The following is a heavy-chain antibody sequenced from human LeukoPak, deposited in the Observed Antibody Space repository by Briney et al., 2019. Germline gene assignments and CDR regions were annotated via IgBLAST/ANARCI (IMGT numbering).Heavy chain of an antibody. J-gene: IGHJ6*02. Sequence: GGSLRLSCAASGFTFSSCAMSWVRQAPGKGLEWVSAISGSGGSTYYADSVKGRFTISRDNSKNTLYLQMNSLRAEDTAVYYCAKIVVPAAMSYYYYGMDVWGQGPTVTVSS. CDR1: GFTFSSCA. D-gene: IGHD2-2*01. CDR3: AKIVVPAAMSYYYYGMDV. CDR2: ISGSGGST. V-gene: IGHV3-23*01.